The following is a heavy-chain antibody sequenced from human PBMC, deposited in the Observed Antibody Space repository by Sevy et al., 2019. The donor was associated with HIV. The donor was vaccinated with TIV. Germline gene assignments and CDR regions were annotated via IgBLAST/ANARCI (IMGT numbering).Heavy chain of an antibody. V-gene: IGHV3-66*01. CDR1: GFSVSDND. J-gene: IGHJ4*02. D-gene: IGHD2-21*02. CDR2: MYHGGSI. CDR3: ARFSGLLRDF. Sequence: GGSLRLSCAASGFSVSDNDMNWVRQAPGKWLEWVSLMYHGGSILYADSVRGRFITSRDKSKNTLYLQMNSLRGEDTAVYYCARFSGLLRDFWGQGTLVTVSS.